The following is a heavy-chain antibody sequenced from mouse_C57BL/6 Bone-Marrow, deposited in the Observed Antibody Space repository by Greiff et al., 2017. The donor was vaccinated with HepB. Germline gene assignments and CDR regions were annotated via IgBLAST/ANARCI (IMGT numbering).Heavy chain of an antibody. CDR1: GYTFTSYW. D-gene: IGHD1-1*01. CDR2: IDPSDSYT. Sequence: QVQLQQSGAELVKPGASVKLSCKASGYTFTSYWMQWVKQRPGQGLEWIGEIDPSDSYTNYNQKFKGKATLTVDTSSSTAYMQLSSLTSEDSAVYYCARSGSSSSYWGKGTLVTVSA. CDR3: ARSGSSSSY. J-gene: IGHJ3*01. V-gene: IGHV1-50*01.